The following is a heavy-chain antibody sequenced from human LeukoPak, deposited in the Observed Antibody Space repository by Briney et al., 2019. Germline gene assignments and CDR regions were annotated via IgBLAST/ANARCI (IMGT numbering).Heavy chain of an antibody. J-gene: IGHJ6*04. V-gene: IGHV3-33*01. CDR2: IWYDGSNK. CDR1: GFTFSRYG. Sequence: GGSLRLSCAASGFTFSRYGMHWVRQAPGKGLEWVAVIWYDGSNKYYADSVKGRFTISRDNSKNTLYLQMNSLRAEDTAVYYCARDMCSGGSCYVYYYYGMDVWGKGTTVTVSS. D-gene: IGHD2-15*01. CDR3: ARDMCSGGSCYVYYYYGMDV.